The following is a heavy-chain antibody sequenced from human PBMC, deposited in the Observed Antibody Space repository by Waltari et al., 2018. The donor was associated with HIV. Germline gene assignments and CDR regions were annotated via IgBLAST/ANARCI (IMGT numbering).Heavy chain of an antibody. CDR3: AKPRGSGYSRAPYYGMDV. V-gene: IGHV3-30*18. J-gene: IGHJ6*02. D-gene: IGHD3-22*01. Sequence: QVQLVESGGGVVQPGRSLTLSCAASGFIFSSYGMHWVRQAPGMGLEWVAFLSYDRTNKHYADFVKGRFTISIDSSKNTLFLQMNSLRAEDTAVYYCAKPRGSGYSRAPYYGMDVWGQGTTVTVSS. CDR2: LSYDRTNK. CDR1: GFIFSSYG.